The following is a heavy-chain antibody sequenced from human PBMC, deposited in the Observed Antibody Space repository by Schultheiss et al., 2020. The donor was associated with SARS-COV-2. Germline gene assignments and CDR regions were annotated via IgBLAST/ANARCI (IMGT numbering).Heavy chain of an antibody. D-gene: IGHD5-18*01. CDR1: GYTFTSYG. J-gene: IGHJ4*02. CDR2: IIPIFGTA. CDR3: ARDEDGYSYGDY. V-gene: IGHV1-69*05. Sequence: SVKVSCKASGYTFTSYGISWVRQAPGQGLEWMGGIIPIFGTANYAQKFQGRVTMTRDTSTSTVYMELSSLRSEDTAVYYCARDEDGYSYGDYWGQGTLVTVSS.